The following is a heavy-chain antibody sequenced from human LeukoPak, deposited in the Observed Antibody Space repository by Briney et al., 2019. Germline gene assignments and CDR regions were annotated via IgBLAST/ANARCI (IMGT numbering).Heavy chain of an antibody. D-gene: IGHD6-13*01. CDR2: INPNSGGT. V-gene: IGHV1-2*02. Sequence: ASVTVSCKSSGYTFTDYHLHWLRQAPGQGLEWMGWINPNSGGTSYAQKFQGRVTTTWDTSISTVYMELSRLLSDDTAVYYCARGKYSPAGRLIDYWGQGTLVTVSS. J-gene: IGHJ4*02. CDR1: GYTFTDYH. CDR3: ARGKYSPAGRLIDY.